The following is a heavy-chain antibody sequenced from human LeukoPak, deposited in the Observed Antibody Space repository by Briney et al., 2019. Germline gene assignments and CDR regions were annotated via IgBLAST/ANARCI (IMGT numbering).Heavy chain of an antibody. CDR3: ARDTVYCSGVSCSPLPDS. CDR1: GFTFSSYE. CDR2: ISSSGGTT. J-gene: IGHJ4*02. V-gene: IGHV3-48*03. Sequence: GGSLRLSCAASGFTFSSYEMNWVRQAPGKGLEWVSYISSSGGTTYYADSVKGRFTISRDNAKNSLYLQMNSLRAEDTAVYYCARDTVYCSGVSCSPLPDSWGQGTLVTVSS. D-gene: IGHD2-15*01.